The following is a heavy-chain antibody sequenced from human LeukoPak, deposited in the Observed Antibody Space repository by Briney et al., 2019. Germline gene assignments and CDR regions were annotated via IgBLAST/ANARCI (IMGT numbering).Heavy chain of an antibody. CDR2: MNPNSGNT. CDR1: GYTFTGYY. Sequence: GASVKVSCKASGYTFTGYYMHWVRQAPGQGLEWMGWMNPNSGNTGYAQKFQGRVTMTRNTSISTAYMELSSLRSEDTAVYYCARGYGSRASRGAFDIWGQGTMVTVSS. D-gene: IGHD4-17*01. J-gene: IGHJ3*02. V-gene: IGHV1-8*02. CDR3: ARGYGSRASRGAFDI.